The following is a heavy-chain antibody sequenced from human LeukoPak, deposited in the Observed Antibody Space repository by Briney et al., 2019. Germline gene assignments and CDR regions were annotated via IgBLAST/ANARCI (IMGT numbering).Heavy chain of an antibody. V-gene: IGHV3-48*04. J-gene: IGHJ6*04. CDR1: GFTFSSYS. CDR3: AERGITMIGGV. CDR2: ISSSGSTI. D-gene: IGHD3-10*02. Sequence: ASLRLSCAASGFTFSSYSMNWVRQAPGKGLEWVSYISSSGSTIYYADSVKGRFTISRDNAKNSLYLQMNSLRSEDTAVYYCAERGITMIGGVWGKGTTVTISS.